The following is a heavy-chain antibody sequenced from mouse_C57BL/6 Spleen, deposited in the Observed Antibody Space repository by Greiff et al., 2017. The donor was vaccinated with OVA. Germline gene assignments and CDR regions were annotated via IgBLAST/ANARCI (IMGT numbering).Heavy chain of an antibody. CDR1: GYTFTDYN. CDR2: INPNNGGT. Sequence: VQLQQSGPELVKPGASVKIPCKASGYTFTDYNMDWVQQSHGKSLEWIGDINPNNGGTIYNQKFKGKATLTVDKSSSTTYMVLRSLTSEDTAVYDCARGAYGSRGGYAMDYWGQGTSVTVSS. D-gene: IGHD1-1*01. J-gene: IGHJ4*01. V-gene: IGHV1-18*01. CDR3: ARGAYGSRGGYAMDY.